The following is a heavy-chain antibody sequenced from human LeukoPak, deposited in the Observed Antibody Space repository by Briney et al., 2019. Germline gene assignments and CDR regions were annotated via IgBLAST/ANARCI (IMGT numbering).Heavy chain of an antibody. CDR2: ISAYNGNT. CDR1: GYTFTSYG. CDR3: ARGVAPSYYYDSSGYPRGEYFQH. J-gene: IGHJ1*01. D-gene: IGHD3-22*01. Sequence: ASVKVSCKASGYTFTSYGISWVRQAPGQGLECMGWISAYNGNTNYAQKLQGRVTMTTDTSTSTAYMELRSLRSDDTAVYYCARGVAPSYYYDSSGYPRGEYFQHWGQGTLVTVSS. V-gene: IGHV1-18*01.